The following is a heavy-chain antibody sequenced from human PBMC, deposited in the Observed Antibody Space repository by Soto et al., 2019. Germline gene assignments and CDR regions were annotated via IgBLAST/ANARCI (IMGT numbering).Heavy chain of an antibody. J-gene: IGHJ4*02. CDR2: INHSGST. CDR1: GGSFSGYY. Sequence: SETLSLTCAVYGGSFSGYYWSWIRQPPGKGLEWIGEINHSGSTNYNPSLKSRVTISVDTSKNQFSLKLSSVTAADTAVYYCTRTYYYDSSGSGRQGNFDYWGQGTLVTVS. CDR3: TRTYYYDSSGSGRQGNFDY. D-gene: IGHD3-22*01. V-gene: IGHV4-34*01.